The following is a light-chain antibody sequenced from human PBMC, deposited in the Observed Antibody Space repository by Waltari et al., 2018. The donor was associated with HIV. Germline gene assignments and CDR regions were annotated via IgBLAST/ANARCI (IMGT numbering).Light chain of an antibody. V-gene: IGLV2-14*03. CDR2: EVT. Sequence: QSALTQPASVSGSPGQSITISCTRTSSDGGGYNYVSWYQQHPGKAPKLMIYEVTNRPSGVSNRFSGSQSGNTASLTISGLQVEDEADYYCSSYASSSLEIFGGGTKLTVL. CDR1: SSDGGGYNY. CDR3: SSYASSSLEI. J-gene: IGLJ2*01.